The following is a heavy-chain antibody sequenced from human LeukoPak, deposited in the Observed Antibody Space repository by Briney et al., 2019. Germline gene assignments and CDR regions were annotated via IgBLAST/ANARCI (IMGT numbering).Heavy chain of an antibody. CDR3: GRGGRVAVGGTRYWC. D-gene: IGHD1-26*01. CDR1: GFTFSSYA. Sequence: PGGSLRLSCAASGFTFSSYAMSWVRQAPGKGLEWVSSISSSSSYIYYADSVKGRFTISRDNAKNSLYLQMNSLRAEDTAVDYCGRGGRVAVGGTRYWCWGQGTLVTVSS. J-gene: IGHJ1*01. CDR2: ISSSSSYI. V-gene: IGHV3-21*01.